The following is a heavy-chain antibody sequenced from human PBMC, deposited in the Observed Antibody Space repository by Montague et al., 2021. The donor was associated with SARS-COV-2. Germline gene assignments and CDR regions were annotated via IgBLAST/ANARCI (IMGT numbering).Heavy chain of an antibody. CDR3: TREGGY. D-gene: IGHD1-26*01. CDR1: GGSVSSGGFY. CDR2: IYSSGSA. V-gene: IGHV4-61*08. J-gene: IGHJ4*02. Sequence: SETLSLTCTVSGGSVSSGGFYWNWIRQPPGKGLEWLGYIYSSGSANYNPSLKIRVTISLDASKNQFSLRLSSVTSADTAVYYCTREGGYWSQGTLVTVSS.